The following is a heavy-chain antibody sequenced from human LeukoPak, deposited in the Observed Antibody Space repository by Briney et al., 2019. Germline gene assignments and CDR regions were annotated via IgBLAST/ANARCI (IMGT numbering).Heavy chain of an antibody. D-gene: IGHD3-10*01. CDR2: IRYDGSNK. J-gene: IGHJ4*02. Sequence: PGGSLRLSCAASGFTFSSYGMHWVRQAPGKGLEWVAFIRYDGSNKYYADSVKGRFTISRDNSKNTLYLQMNSLRAEDTAVYYCARDSPPGYYYGSGSYGFDYWGQGTLVTVSS. V-gene: IGHV3-30*02. CDR1: GFTFSSYG. CDR3: ARDSPPGYYYGSGSYGFDY.